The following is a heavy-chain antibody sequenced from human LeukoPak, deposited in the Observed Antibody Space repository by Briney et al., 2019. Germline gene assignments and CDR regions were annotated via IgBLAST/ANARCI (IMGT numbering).Heavy chain of an antibody. J-gene: IGHJ4*02. CDR2: ISSSGSTI. D-gene: IGHD1-14*01. CDR3: ASVTRRSSDY. CDR1: GFTFSDYY. Sequence: GGSLRLSCAASGFTFSDYYMSWIRQAPGKGLEWVSYISSSGSTIYYADSLKGRFTISRDNAKNSLYLQMNSLRVDDTAVYYCASVTRRSSDYWGQGTLVTVSS. V-gene: IGHV3-11*04.